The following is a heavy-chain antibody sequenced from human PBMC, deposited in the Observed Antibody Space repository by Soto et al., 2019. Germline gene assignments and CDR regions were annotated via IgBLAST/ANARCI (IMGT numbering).Heavy chain of an antibody. V-gene: IGHV4-59*01. CDR1: GGSISSYY. CDR3: ARGGCSSTSCYYGMDV. D-gene: IGHD2-2*01. J-gene: IGHJ6*02. CDR2: IYYSGST. Sequence: SETLSLTCTVSGGSISSYYWSWIRQPPGKGLEWIGYIYYSGSTNYNPSLKSRVTISVDTSKNQFSLKLSSVTAADTAVYYCARGGCSSTSCYYGMDVWGQGTTVTVSS.